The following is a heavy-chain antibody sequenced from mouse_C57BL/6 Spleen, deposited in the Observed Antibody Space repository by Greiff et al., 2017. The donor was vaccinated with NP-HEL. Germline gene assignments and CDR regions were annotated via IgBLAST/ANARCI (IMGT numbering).Heavy chain of an antibody. CDR1: GYAFSSYW. CDR3: ARLGNYFDY. CDR2: IYPGDGAT. Sequence: QVQLKESGAELVKPGASVKISCKASGYAFSSYWMNWVKQRPGKGLEWIGQIYPGDGATNYNGKFKGKAPLTVDKSSSTAYMPLSSLTSEDCAVYFCARLGNYFDYWGQGTTLTVSS. J-gene: IGHJ2*01. D-gene: IGHD4-1*01. V-gene: IGHV1-80*01.